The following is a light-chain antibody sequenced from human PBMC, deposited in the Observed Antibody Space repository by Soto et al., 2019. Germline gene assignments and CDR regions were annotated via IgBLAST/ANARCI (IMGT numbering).Light chain of an antibody. CDR3: QQYNSYSIT. V-gene: IGKV1-5*01. J-gene: IGKJ5*01. Sequence: DIQMTQSPSTLSASVGDRVTITCRASQTISTWLAWYQQKPGKAPELLIYDASTLESGVPSRFSGSGSGTEFTLTISSLQPDDFATYYCQQYNSYSITFGQGTRLEI. CDR2: DAS. CDR1: QTISTW.